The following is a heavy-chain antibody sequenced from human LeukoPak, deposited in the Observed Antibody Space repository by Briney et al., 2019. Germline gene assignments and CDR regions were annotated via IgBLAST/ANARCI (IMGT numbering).Heavy chain of an antibody. J-gene: IGHJ4*02. V-gene: IGHV4-30-4*01. D-gene: IGHD3-10*01. CDR2: IYYSGST. CDR3: AGDPVGYGSDFDY. Sequence: PSQTLSLTCTVSGGSISSGDYYWSWIRQPPGKGLEWIGYIYYSGSTYYNPSLKSRVAISVDTSKNQFSLKLSSVTAADTAVYYCAGDPVGYGSDFDYWGQGTLVTVSS. CDR1: GGSISSGDYY.